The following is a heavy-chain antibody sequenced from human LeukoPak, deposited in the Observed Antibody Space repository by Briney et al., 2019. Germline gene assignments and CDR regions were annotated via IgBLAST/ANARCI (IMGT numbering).Heavy chain of an antibody. J-gene: IGHJ5*02. CDR2: IYSGGTT. Sequence: GGSLRLSCVVSGFNVSSKYMSWVRQAPGKGLEWVSVIYSGGTTYYADSVKGRFTISRDNSKNTLYLQMNSLRAEDTAVYYCAKDREKLVRGVTGPWGQGTLVTVSS. CDR3: AKDREKLVRGVTGP. V-gene: IGHV3-53*01. D-gene: IGHD3-10*01. CDR1: GFNVSSKY.